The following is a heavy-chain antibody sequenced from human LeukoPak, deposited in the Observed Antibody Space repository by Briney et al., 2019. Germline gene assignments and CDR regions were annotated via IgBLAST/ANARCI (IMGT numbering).Heavy chain of an antibody. D-gene: IGHD6-13*01. CDR3: ARDGAVSSPFDY. CDR2: ISSSSSYI. J-gene: IGHJ4*02. V-gene: IGHV3-21*01. CDR1: GFTFSSYS. Sequence: GGSLRLSCAASGFTFSSYSMNWVRQTPGKGLEWVSSISSSSSYIYYADSVKGRFTISRDNAKNSLYLQMNSLRAEDTAVYYCARDGAVSSPFDYWGQGTLVTVSS.